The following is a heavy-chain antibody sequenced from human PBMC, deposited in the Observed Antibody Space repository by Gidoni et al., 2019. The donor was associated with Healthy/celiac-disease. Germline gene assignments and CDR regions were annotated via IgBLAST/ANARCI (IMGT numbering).Heavy chain of an antibody. CDR2: IIPIFGTA. Sequence: QVQLVQSGAEVKKPGSSVKVSCKASGGTFSRYAISWVRQAPGQGLEWMGGIIPIFGTANYARKFQGRVTITADESTSTAYMELSSLRSEDTAVYYCARLGIEMVRGVDDAFDIWGQGTMVTVSS. CDR1: GGTFSRYA. CDR3: ARLGIEMVRGVDDAFDI. D-gene: IGHD3-10*01. V-gene: IGHV1-69*01. J-gene: IGHJ3*02.